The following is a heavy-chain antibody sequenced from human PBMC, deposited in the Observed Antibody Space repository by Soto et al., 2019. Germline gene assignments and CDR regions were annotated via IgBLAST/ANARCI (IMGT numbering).Heavy chain of an antibody. D-gene: IGHD6-19*01. V-gene: IGHV3-53*01. CDR3: AKTTDGWFSAFEI. CDR1: GFTVTNKY. J-gene: IGHJ3*02. Sequence: SGGSLRLSRAASGFTVTNKYVTWVRQAPGKGLEWVSLIYSGGATSYADSVKGRFTFSRDNSKKTMYLQMNSLRAEDTAVYYCAKTTDGWFSAFEIWGQGTMVTVS. CDR2: IYSGGAT.